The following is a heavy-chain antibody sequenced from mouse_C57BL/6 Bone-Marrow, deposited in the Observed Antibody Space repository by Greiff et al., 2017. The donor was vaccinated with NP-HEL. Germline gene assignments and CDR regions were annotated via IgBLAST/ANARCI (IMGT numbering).Heavy chain of an antibody. V-gene: IGHV1-19*01. CDR2: INPYNGGT. Sequence: EVQLQQSGPVLVKPGASVKMSCKASGYTFTDYYMNWVKQSHGKSLGWIGVINPYNGGTSYNQKFKGKATLTVDKSSSTAYMELNSLTSEDSAVYYCARWGYSNSYAMDYWGQGTSVTVSS. J-gene: IGHJ4*01. D-gene: IGHD2-5*01. CDR1: GYTFTDYY. CDR3: ARWGYSNSYAMDY.